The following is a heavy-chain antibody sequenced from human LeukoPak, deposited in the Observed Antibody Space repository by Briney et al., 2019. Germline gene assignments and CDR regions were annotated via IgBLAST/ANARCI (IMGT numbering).Heavy chain of an antibody. CDR3: AKAPARISSWAPFDY. CDR2: ISGSGGST. CDR1: GFTFGIYW. D-gene: IGHD6-13*01. Sequence: GGSLRLSCAASGFTFGIYWMNWVRQAPGKGLEWVSAISGSGGSTYYADSVKGRFTISRDNSKNTLYLQMNSLRAEDTAVYYCAKAPARISSWAPFDYWGQGTLVTVSS. V-gene: IGHV3-23*01. J-gene: IGHJ4*02.